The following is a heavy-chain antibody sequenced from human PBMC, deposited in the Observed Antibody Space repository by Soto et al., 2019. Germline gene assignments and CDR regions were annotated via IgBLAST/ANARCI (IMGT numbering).Heavy chain of an antibody. CDR2: IYPGDSHA. V-gene: IGHV5-51*01. Sequence: PGESLKISCRGSGYSFTNYWIGWVRQMPGKGLEWMGIIYPGDSHAIYSPSFQGQVTMSADKSISTAYLQWSSLKASDTAMYYCARPYSGGPNDPFDVWGQGTMVTVSS. J-gene: IGHJ3*01. D-gene: IGHD1-26*01. CDR1: GYSFTNYW. CDR3: ARPYSGGPNDPFDV.